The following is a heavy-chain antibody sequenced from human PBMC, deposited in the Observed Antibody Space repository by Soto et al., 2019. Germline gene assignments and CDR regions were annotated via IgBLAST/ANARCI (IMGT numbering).Heavy chain of an antibody. Sequence: SETLSLTCTVSGGSISSGDYYWSWIRQPPGKGLEWIGYIYYSGSTYYNPSLKSRVTISVDTSKKQFSLKLSSVTAADTAVYYCARDLAAGTLMDVWGQGTTVTVSS. CDR1: GGSISSGDYY. J-gene: IGHJ6*02. CDR3: ARDLAAGTLMDV. D-gene: IGHD6-13*01. V-gene: IGHV4-30-4*01. CDR2: IYYSGST.